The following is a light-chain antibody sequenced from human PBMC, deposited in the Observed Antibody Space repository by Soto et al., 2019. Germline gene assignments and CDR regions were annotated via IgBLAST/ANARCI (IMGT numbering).Light chain of an antibody. J-gene: IGLJ1*01. Sequence: QSALTQPPSASGSPGQSVTISCTGTSSDVGGYNYVSWYQQHPGKAPKLMIYEVSKRPSGVPDRFSGSKSGITASLTVSGLQAEDEADYYCSSYAGSNNYVFGTGTKLT. CDR1: SSDVGGYNY. V-gene: IGLV2-8*01. CDR2: EVS. CDR3: SSYAGSNNYV.